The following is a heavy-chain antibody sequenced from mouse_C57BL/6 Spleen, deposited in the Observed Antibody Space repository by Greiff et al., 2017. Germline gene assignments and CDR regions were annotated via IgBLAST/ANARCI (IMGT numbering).Heavy chain of an antibody. J-gene: IGHJ4*01. V-gene: IGHV5-12*01. CDR2: ICNGGGST. D-gene: IGHD1-1*01. CDR3: ARSFITTVVAEGYAMDY. CDR1: GFTFSDSY. Sequence: DVMLVESGGGLVQPGGSLKLSCAASGFTFSDSYMYWVRQTPEKSLEWVAYICNGGGSTYYPDTVKGRFTISRDNANNTLYLPMNRLTSEDTAMYYSARSFITTVVAEGYAMDYWGQGTSVTVSS.